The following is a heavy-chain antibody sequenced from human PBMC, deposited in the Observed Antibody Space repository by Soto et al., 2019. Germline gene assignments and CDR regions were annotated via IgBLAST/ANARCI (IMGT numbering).Heavy chain of an antibody. CDR3: ARDIIAEAGTPKPVGMDV. V-gene: IGHV4-31*03. J-gene: IGHJ6*02. CDR2: IDYSGST. Sequence: QVQLQESGPGLVKPSQTLSLTCTVSGGSISSGGYYWSWIRQHPGKGLEWIGYIDYSGSTYYNPALMSRVTISVDTSKFHFSLKLSSETAADTAVYYCARDIIAEAGTPKPVGMDVWGQGTTVTVS. CDR1: GGSISSGGYY. D-gene: IGHD6-19*01.